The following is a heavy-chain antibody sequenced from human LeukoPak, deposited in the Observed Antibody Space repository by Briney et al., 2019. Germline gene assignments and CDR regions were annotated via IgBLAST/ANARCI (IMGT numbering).Heavy chain of an antibody. Sequence: GGSLRLSCGASGYSFSNACMSWVRQAPGQGLEWISCINSSSSCLYYADSVKGRFTFSMDNANSSPYLQMSSLRAEDTAVYYCARDSAASRRFWSGSPPQYMDVWGKGTTVTVS. CDR2: INSSSSCL. CDR3: ARDSAASRRFWSGSPPQYMDV. J-gene: IGHJ6*03. CDR1: GYSFSNAC. D-gene: IGHD3-3*01. V-gene: IGHV3-21*04.